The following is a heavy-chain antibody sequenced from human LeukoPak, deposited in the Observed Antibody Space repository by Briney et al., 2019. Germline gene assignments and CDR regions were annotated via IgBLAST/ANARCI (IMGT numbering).Heavy chain of an antibody. Sequence: SETLSLTCAVYGGTFSGYYWSWIRQPPGKGLEWIGEINHSGSTNYNPSLKSRVTISVDTSKNQFSLKLSSVTAADTAVYYCASWSFTDWFDPWGQGTLVTVSS. V-gene: IGHV4-34*01. D-gene: IGHD3-16*01. CDR3: ASWSFTDWFDP. CDR2: INHSGST. CDR1: GGTFSGYY. J-gene: IGHJ5*02.